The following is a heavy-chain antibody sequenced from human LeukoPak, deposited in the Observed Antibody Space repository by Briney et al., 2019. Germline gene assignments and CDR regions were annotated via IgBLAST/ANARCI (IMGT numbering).Heavy chain of an antibody. CDR2: TYYRSKWYN. D-gene: IGHD6-19*01. CDR1: GDSVSSNSAA. V-gene: IGHV6-1*01. CDR3: ARALAVAGINWFDP. J-gene: IGHJ5*02. Sequence: SQTLSLTYAISGDSVSSNSAAWNWIRQSPSRGLEWLGRTYYRSKWYNDYAVSVKSRITINPDTSKNQFSLQLNSVTPEDTAVYYCARALAVAGINWFDPWGQGTLVTVSS.